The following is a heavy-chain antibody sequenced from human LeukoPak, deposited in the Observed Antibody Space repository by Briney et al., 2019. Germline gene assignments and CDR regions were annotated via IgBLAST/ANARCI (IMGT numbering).Heavy chain of an antibody. Sequence: VRSLRLSCVASGLTFCNYWMTCVRQAPGKGLECVANITPEGSEKHFVDSVRGRFTISRDNAKDSLYLQMNSLRAEDTAVYYCVRGSSGTVVRGVAWAWFDPWGQGTLVTVSS. J-gene: IGHJ5*02. CDR2: ITPEGSEK. D-gene: IGHD3-10*01. CDR1: GLTFCNYW. CDR3: VRGSSGTVVRGVAWAWFDP. V-gene: IGHV3-7*05.